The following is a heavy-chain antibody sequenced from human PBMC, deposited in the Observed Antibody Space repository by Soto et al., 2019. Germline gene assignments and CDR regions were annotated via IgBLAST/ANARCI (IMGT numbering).Heavy chain of an antibody. D-gene: IGHD3-22*01. CDR3: AREFRVHYYDSSGYWAY. CDR2: IIPIFGTA. CDR1: GGTFSSYA. Sequence: ASVKVSCKASGGTFSSYAISWVRQAPGQGLEWMGGIIPIFGTANYAQKFQGRVTITADESTSTAYMELSSLRSEDTAVYYCAREFRVHYYDSSGYWAYWGQGKLVNVS. V-gene: IGHV1-69*13. J-gene: IGHJ4*02.